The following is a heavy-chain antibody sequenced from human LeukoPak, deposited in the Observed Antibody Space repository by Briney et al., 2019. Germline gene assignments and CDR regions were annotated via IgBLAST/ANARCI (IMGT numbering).Heavy chain of an antibody. D-gene: IGHD3-22*01. V-gene: IGHV4-34*01. J-gene: IGHJ4*02. Sequence: SETLSLTCAVYGGSFSGYYWSWIRQPPGKGLEWIGEINHSGSTNYNPSLKSRVAISVDTSKNQFSLKLSSVTAADTAVYYCARGKRDYYDSSPFDYWGQGALVTVSS. CDR3: ARGKRDYYDSSPFDY. CDR2: INHSGST. CDR1: GGSFSGYY.